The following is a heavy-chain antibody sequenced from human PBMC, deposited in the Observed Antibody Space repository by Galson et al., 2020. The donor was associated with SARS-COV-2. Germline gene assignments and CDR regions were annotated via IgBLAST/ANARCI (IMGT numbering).Heavy chain of an antibody. D-gene: IGHD4-17*01. Sequence: SETLSLTCTVSGGSISSYYWSWIRQPPGKGLEWIGYIYYSGSTNYNPSLKSRVTISVDTSKNQFSLKLSSVTAADTAVYYCARDPFYGDYALWGQGTLVTVSS. V-gene: IGHV4-59*01. CDR1: GGSISSYY. J-gene: IGHJ4*02. CDR2: IYYSGST. CDR3: ARDPFYGDYAL.